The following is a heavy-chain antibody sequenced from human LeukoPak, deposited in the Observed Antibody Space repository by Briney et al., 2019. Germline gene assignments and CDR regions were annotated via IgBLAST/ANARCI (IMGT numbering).Heavy chain of an antibody. CDR3: ARVNYVVVPAAIPWFDP. CDR1: GGSISSYY. J-gene: IGHJ5*02. V-gene: IGHV4-59*01. D-gene: IGHD2-2*02. Sequence: SETLSLTCTVSGGSISSYYWSWIRQPPGKGLEWIGYIYYSGSTNYNPSLKSRGTISVDTAKNQFSLKLSSVTAADTAVYYCARVNYVVVPAAIPWFDPWGQGTLVTVSS. CDR2: IYYSGST.